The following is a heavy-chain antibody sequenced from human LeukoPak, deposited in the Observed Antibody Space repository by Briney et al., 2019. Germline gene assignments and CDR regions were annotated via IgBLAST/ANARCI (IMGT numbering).Heavy chain of an antibody. CDR1: GFTFRAYA. J-gene: IGHJ3*02. D-gene: IGHD6-13*01. Sequence: GGSLRLSCAASGFTFRAYAMHWVRQAPGKGLEWLAVISNDGTIQYYADSVKGRFTISRDNSRNIMNLQTDSLRAEDTAMYYCARGGSSWDFAFDIWGQGTMVTVSS. CDR3: ARGGSSWDFAFDI. V-gene: IGHV3-30*04. CDR2: ISNDGTIQ.